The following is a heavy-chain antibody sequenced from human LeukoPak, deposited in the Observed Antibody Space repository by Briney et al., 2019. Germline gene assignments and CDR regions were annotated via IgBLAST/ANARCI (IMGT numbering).Heavy chain of an antibody. CDR1: GFTVSSNY. D-gene: IGHD2-2*01. J-gene: IGHJ4*02. V-gene: IGHV3-53*01. CDR3: ARGYCSSTSCSSGLDC. CDR2: IYSGGST. Sequence: GGSLRLSCAASGFTVSSNYMSWVRQAPGKGLEWVSVIYSGGSTYYADSVKGRFTISRHNSKNTLYLQMNSLRAEDTAVYYCARGYCSSTSCSSGLDCWGQGTQVTVSS.